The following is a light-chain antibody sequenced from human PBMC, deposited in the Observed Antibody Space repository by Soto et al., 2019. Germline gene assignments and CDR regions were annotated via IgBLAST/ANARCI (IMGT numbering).Light chain of an antibody. V-gene: IGKV3-20*01. J-gene: IGKJ5*01. CDR3: QQYGSSPPIT. Sequence: EIVLTQSPGTLSLSPGERATLSCRASQSVSNNYLAWYQQKPGQAPRLLIYGASSRATGIPDRFTGSGSGTYFTLTIARLEPADYAVYYCQQYGSSPPITFGQGTRLDIK. CDR1: QSVSNNY. CDR2: GAS.